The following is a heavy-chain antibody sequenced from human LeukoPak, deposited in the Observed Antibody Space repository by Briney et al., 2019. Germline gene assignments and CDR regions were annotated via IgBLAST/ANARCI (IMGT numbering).Heavy chain of an antibody. CDR1: GGTFSSYA. CDR2: IIPIFGTA. D-gene: IGHD2-2*02. CDR3: AIQSDCSSTSCYTRYYMDV. V-gene: IGHV1-69*13. J-gene: IGHJ6*03. Sequence: GASVKVSCKASGGTFSSYAISWVRQAPGQGLEWMGGIIPIFGTANYAQKFQGRVTITADESTSTAYMELSSLRSEDTAVYYCAIQSDCSSTSCYTRYYMDVWGKGTTVTVSS.